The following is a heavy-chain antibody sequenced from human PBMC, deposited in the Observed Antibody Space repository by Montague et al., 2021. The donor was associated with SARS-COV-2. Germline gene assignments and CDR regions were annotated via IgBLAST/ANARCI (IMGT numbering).Heavy chain of an antibody. Sequence: SETLSLTCAIYGASLSGYYWSWIRQHPGKGLEWLGEINHSGSNNXXPPLKVGVTRSVDTSKNQFSLKLSSVTAADTAVYYCARGHYDILTGYDEYYFDYWGQGTLVTVSS. J-gene: IGHJ4*02. CDR2: INHSGSN. CDR3: ARGHYDILTGYDEYYFDY. D-gene: IGHD3-9*01. CDR1: GASLSGYY. V-gene: IGHV4-34*01.